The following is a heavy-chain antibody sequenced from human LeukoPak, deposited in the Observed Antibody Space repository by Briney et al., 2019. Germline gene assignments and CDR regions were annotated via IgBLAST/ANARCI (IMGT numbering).Heavy chain of an antibody. D-gene: IGHD3-10*01. V-gene: IGHV1-69*13. CDR1: GYTLTELS. J-gene: IGHJ5*02. CDR2: IIPIFGTA. Sequence: GASVKVSCKVSGYTLTELSMHWVRQAPGQGLEWMGGIIPIFGTANYAQKFQGRVTITADESTSTAYMELSSLRSEDTAVYYCARERGVANWFDPWGQGTLVTVSS. CDR3: ARERGVANWFDP.